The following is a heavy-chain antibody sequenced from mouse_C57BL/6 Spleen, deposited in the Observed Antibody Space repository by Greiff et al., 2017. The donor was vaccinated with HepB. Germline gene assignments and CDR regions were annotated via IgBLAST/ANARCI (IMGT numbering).Heavy chain of an antibody. V-gene: IGHV14-4*01. CDR2: IDPENGAT. D-gene: IGHD3-2*02. Sequence: VQLQQSGAELVRPGASVTLSCTASGFNIKDDYMHWVQQRPEQGLEWLGWIDPENGATEYSSKFPGKATITADTSSNTASLQLSSLTSEDTAVYYCTTGGRLQAMDYWGQGTSVTVSS. CDR1: GFNIKDDY. J-gene: IGHJ4*01. CDR3: TTGGRLQAMDY.